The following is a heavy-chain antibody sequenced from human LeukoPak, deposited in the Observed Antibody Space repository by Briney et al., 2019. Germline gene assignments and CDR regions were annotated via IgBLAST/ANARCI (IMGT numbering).Heavy chain of an antibody. CDR1: GYTFTGYY. D-gene: IGHD5-18*01. J-gene: IGHJ6*02. Sequence: ASVKVSCKASGYTFTGYYMHWVRQAPGQRLEWMGWINPNSGGTNYAQKFQGRVTMTRDTSISTAYMELSRLRSDDTAVYYCARPRSALDYYYGMDVWGQGTTVTVSS. V-gene: IGHV1-2*02. CDR2: INPNSGGT. CDR3: ARPRSALDYYYGMDV.